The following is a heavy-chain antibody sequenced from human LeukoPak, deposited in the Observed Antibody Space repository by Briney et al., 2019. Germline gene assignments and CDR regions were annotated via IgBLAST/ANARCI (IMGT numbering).Heavy chain of an antibody. Sequence: GGSLRLSCAASGFTFSSYGIHWVRQAPGRGPEWVAVISYDGSSKYYADSVKGRFTISRDNSKNTLYLQMNSLRAEDTAVYYCATEIVEAGLLDYWGQGTLVTVSS. V-gene: IGHV3-30*03. CDR2: ISYDGSSK. D-gene: IGHD2-21*01. CDR1: GFTFSSYG. J-gene: IGHJ4*02. CDR3: ATEIVEAGLLDY.